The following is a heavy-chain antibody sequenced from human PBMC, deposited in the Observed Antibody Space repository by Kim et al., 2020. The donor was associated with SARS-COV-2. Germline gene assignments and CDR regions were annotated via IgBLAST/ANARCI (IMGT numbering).Heavy chain of an antibody. CDR1: GFTFSSYG. V-gene: IGHV3-30*18. CDR2: ISYDGSNK. CDR3: AKEFFTTVNYGMDV. D-gene: IGHD4-17*01. J-gene: IGHJ6*02. Sequence: GGSLRLSCAASGFTFSSYGMHWVRQAPGKGLEWVAVISYDGSNKYYADSVKGRFTISRDNSKNTLYLQMNSLRAEDTAVYYCAKEFFTTVNYGMDVWGQGTTVTVSS.